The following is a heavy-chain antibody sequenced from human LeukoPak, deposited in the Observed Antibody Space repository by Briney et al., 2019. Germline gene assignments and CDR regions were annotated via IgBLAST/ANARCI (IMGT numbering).Heavy chain of an antibody. CDR1: GLTFNNYA. D-gene: IGHD3-10*01. J-gene: IGHJ4*02. Sequence: QTGTSLRLSCAASGLTFNNYAMYWVRQAPGKGLEWVAVITSDGRKNYYVDSVKGRFTISRDTSRNTLDLEMDSLRVDDTAVYYCAREIFRGVSPEYWGQGTLVTVST. CDR2: ITSDGRKN. CDR3: AREIFRGVSPEY. V-gene: IGHV3-30*04.